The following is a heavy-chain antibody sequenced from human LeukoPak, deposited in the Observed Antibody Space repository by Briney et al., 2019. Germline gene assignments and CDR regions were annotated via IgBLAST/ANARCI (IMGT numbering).Heavy chain of an antibody. CDR2: ISSDEINE. J-gene: IGHJ5*01. Sequence: GGSLRLSCAASGFSFRSYGMHWVRQAPGKGLEWVAVISSDEINEYYADSVKGRFTISRDNSKNTLYLQINSLRGEDTAVYYCAKGESITSAWFDSWGQGTLVTVSS. CDR1: GFSFRSYG. D-gene: IGHD5-24*01. V-gene: IGHV3-30*18. CDR3: AKGESITSAWFDS.